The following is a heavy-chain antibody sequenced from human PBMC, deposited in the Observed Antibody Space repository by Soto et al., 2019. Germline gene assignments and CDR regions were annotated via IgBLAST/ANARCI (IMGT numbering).Heavy chain of an antibody. CDR2: IFYSGST. J-gene: IGHJ4*02. CDR1: GGSISSSSYY. V-gene: IGHV4-39*07. Sequence: SETLSLTCTVSGGSISSSSYYWGWIRQPPGKGLEWIGSIFYSGSTYYNPSLKSRVTISVDTSKNQFSLKLSSVTAADTAVYYCARDTSSGWPDYWGQGTLVTVSS. D-gene: IGHD6-19*01. CDR3: ARDTSSGWPDY.